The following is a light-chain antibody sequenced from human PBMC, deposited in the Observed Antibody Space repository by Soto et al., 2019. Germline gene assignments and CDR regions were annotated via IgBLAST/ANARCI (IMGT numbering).Light chain of an antibody. J-gene: IGKJ1*01. CDR3: QQYNKWPLT. CDR2: DAS. CDR1: ESVSSK. V-gene: IGKV3-15*01. Sequence: EIVMTQSPATLSVSPGERATLSCRASESVSSKLVWYQKKPGQAPRLLIHDASTRATGTPARFSGSASGTEFTLTISSLQSEDFTVYYCQQYNKWPLTFGQGTKVDIK.